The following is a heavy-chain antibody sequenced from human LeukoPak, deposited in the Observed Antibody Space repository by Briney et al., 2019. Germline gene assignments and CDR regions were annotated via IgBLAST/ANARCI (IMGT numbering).Heavy chain of an antibody. Sequence: GGSLRLSCAASGFTFDEHAMHWVRQAPGKGLEWVAGIMWDGVTRGYADSVKGRFTISIDSAKNSLYLQMNSLGVEDTAFYYCTKDITPGGADVWGQGTTVIVSS. J-gene: IGHJ6*02. V-gene: IGHV3-9*01. CDR1: GFTFDEHA. D-gene: IGHD1-26*01. CDR2: IMWDGVTR. CDR3: TKDITPGGADV.